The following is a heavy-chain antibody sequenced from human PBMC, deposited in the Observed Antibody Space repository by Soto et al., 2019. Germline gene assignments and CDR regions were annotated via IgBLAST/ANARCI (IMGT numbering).Heavy chain of an antibody. CDR3: AQERDDCSGYSQGAFDI. J-gene: IGHJ3*02. D-gene: IGHD3-22*01. Sequence: RGSLRLSCAASGFTFSSYGMHWVRQAPGKGLEWVAVISYDGSNKYCADSVKGRFTISRDNSKNTLYLEMNSLRAEDTAVYYCAQERDDCSGYSQGAFDICVHGTMVTVS. CDR1: GFTFSSYG. V-gene: IGHV3-30*18. CDR2: ISYDGSNK.